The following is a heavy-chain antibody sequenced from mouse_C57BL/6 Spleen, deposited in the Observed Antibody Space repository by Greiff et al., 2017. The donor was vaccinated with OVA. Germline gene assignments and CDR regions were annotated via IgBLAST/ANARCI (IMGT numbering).Heavy chain of an antibody. Sequence: EVMLVESGGGLVQPKGSLKLSCAASGFSFNTYAMNWVRQAPGKGLEWVARIRSKSNNYATYYADSVKDRFTISRDDSESMLYLQMNNLKTEDTAMYYCVRGEAWFAYWGQGTLVTVSA. CDR1: GFSFNTYA. J-gene: IGHJ3*01. CDR2: IRSKSNNYAT. V-gene: IGHV10-1*01. CDR3: VRGEAWFAY.